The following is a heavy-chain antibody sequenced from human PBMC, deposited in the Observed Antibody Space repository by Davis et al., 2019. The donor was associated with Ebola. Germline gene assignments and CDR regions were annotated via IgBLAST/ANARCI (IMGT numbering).Heavy chain of an antibody. CDR3: AHVPPGVLRFLEIEFDY. V-gene: IGHV2-5*02. Sequence: SGPTLVKPTQTLTLTCTFSGFSLNTSGVGVGWLRQPPGKALEWLALIYWDDDKRYNPSLKRLTITKDTSKNQVVLTVTNVDPVDTATYFCAHVPPGVLRFLEIEFDYWGQGTLVTVSS. D-gene: IGHD3-3*01. J-gene: IGHJ4*02. CDR1: GFSLNTSGVG. CDR2: IYWDDDK.